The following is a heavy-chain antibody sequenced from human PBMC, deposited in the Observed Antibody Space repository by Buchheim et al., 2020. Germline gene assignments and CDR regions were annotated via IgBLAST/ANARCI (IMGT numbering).Heavy chain of an antibody. CDR3: ASAAMMTTGSF. V-gene: IGHV3-74*01. Sequence: ELHLVESGGGLVEPGGSLRLSCAASGFTFSTYRMHWVRQPPGKGLVWVSRIDTDGSSTNYADSVKGRFTISRANAKNTLYLQMNSRRAEDTAVYYCASAAMMTTGSFWGQGTL. D-gene: IGHD2-2*01. CDR1: GFTFSTYR. J-gene: IGHJ4*02. CDR2: IDTDGSST.